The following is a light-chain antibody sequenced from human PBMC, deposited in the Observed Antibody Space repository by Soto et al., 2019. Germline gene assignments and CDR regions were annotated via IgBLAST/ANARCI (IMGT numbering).Light chain of an antibody. CDR1: QSVSSSY. Sequence: EIVLTQSPGTLSLSPGERATLSCRASQSVSSSYLAWYQQKPGQAPRLLIYGASGRATGIPDRFSGSGSGTDVTLTISRLEPEDFAVYYCQQYGSSPSFTVGPGTKVDIK. V-gene: IGKV3-20*01. CDR2: GAS. CDR3: QQYGSSPSFT. J-gene: IGKJ3*01.